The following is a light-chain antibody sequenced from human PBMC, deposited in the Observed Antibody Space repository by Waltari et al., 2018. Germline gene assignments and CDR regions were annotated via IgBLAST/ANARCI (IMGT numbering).Light chain of an antibody. J-gene: IGKJ1*01. Sequence: DIVMTQSPDSLAVSLGARAPIHCKSSPSVLFSSNSNNYLAWYQQKSGQPPKLLIYWASTRESGVPDRFSGSGSGTHFTLTISSLQAEDVAVYYCQQYYSTPWTFGQGTKVEIK. CDR1: PSVLFSSNSNNY. V-gene: IGKV4-1*01. CDR3: QQYYSTPWT. CDR2: WAS.